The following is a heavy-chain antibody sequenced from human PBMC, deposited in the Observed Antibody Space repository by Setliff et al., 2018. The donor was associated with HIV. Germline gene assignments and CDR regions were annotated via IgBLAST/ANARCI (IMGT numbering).Heavy chain of an antibody. CDR3: AAVFTAVPGRSLDY. Sequence: GGSLRLSCAVSGFTFTTSTMNWVRKAPGKGLEWVASISSSGSYIHYADSVKGRFRISRDNAQNSVFLFLSGLRAEDTAIYYCAAVFTAVPGRSLDYWGQGTLVTVSS. D-gene: IGHD6-19*01. CDR2: ISSSGSYI. J-gene: IGHJ4*02. CDR1: GFTFTTST. V-gene: IGHV3-21*01.